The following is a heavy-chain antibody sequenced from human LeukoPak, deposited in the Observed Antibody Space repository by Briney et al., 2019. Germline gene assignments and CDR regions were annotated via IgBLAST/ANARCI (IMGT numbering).Heavy chain of an antibody. Sequence: GGSLRLSCAASGFTFSSYWMSWVRQAPGKGLEWVANIKQDGSEKYYVDSVKGRFTISRDNAKNSLYLQMSSLRAEDTAVYYCARRGASSGWYGYYFDYWGQGTLVTVSS. D-gene: IGHD6-19*01. CDR3: ARRGASSGWYGYYFDY. CDR1: GFTFSSYW. J-gene: IGHJ4*02. V-gene: IGHV3-7*01. CDR2: IKQDGSEK.